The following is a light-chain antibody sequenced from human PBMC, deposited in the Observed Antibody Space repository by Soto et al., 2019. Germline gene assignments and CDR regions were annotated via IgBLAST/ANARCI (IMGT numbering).Light chain of an antibody. CDR1: SSDVGGYNY. CDR2: DVS. Sequence: QSALTQPASVSGSPGQSITISCTGTSSDVGGYNYVSWYQQHPGKAPKLMIYDVSNRPSGVSNRFSGSKYGNTASLTISGIPDVGVAYYFFSLYSRRSTVVLGGGNKLTLL. V-gene: IGLV2-14*01. CDR3: SLYSRRSTVV. J-gene: IGLJ2*01.